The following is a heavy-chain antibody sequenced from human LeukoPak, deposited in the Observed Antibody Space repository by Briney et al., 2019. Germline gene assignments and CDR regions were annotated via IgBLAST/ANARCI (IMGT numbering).Heavy chain of an antibody. CDR1: DYSINSAYY. CDR3: ARMGTKSASVDL. V-gene: IGHV4-38-2*01. D-gene: IGHD1-7*01. CDR2: IYHNGRT. Sequence: PSETLSLTCAVSDYSINSAYYWGWIRQYPGQGLEWIGTIYHNGRTYYNPSLKSQITISVDTSKNQFSLKVNSVTAADTAVYHCARMGTKSASVDLWGQGILATVSS. J-gene: IGHJ4*02.